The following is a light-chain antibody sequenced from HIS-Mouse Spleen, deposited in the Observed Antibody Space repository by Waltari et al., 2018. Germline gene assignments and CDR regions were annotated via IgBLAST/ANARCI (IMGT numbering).Light chain of an antibody. CDR3: CSYAGSSTWV. Sequence: QSALTQPASVSGSPGQSITISCTGTSSDVGSYNLVSWYQQHPGKAPKPMIYEGSKRPSGVSNLFSGSKSGNTACLTISGLQAEDEADYYCCSYAGSSTWVFGGGTKLTVL. V-gene: IGLV2-23*01. CDR1: SSDVGSYNL. CDR2: EGS. J-gene: IGLJ3*02.